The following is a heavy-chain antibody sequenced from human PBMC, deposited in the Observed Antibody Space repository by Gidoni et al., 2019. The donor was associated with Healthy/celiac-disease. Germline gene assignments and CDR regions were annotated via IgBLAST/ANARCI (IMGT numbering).Heavy chain of an antibody. CDR1: GFPFISYG. J-gene: IGHJ6*02. Sequence: QVQLVESGGGVVQPGRSLRLSCAASGFPFISYGMHWVRQAPGKGLEWVAVRWYDGSNKYYADSLKGRFTISRDNSKNTLYLQMNSLRAEDTAVYYCARGGYCSGGSCFYYYGMDVWGQGTTVTVSS. CDR3: ARGGYCSGGSCFYYYGMDV. CDR2: RWYDGSNK. V-gene: IGHV3-33*01. D-gene: IGHD2-15*01.